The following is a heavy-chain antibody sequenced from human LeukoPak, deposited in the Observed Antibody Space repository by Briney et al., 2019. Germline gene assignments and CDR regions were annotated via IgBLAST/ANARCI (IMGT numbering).Heavy chain of an antibody. D-gene: IGHD3-22*01. CDR3: ARMRYDSSGYFSIFDY. Sequence: PGGSLRLSCAASGFTFNNYNMNWVRQAPGKGLEWVSSITRSSNFIYYADSVRGRFTTSRDNAKNSLYLQMNSLRAEDTAVYYCARMRYDSSGYFSIFDYWGQGTLVTVSS. V-gene: IGHV3-21*01. J-gene: IGHJ4*02. CDR2: ITRSSNFI. CDR1: GFTFNNYN.